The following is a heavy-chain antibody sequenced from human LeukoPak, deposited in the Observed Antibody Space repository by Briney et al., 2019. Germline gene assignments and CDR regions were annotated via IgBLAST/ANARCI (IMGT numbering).Heavy chain of an antibody. J-gene: IGHJ4*02. CDR1: GFTFTSYA. Sequence: PGGSLRLSCAASGFTFTSYAMSRVRQAPGKGLEWVSSIFGSGIDTQYADSVKGRFTISRDNSKNTLYLEMNSLRPEDTAIYYCAKDLISPRSVGSSEKLDYWGQGTLVTVSS. CDR2: IFGSGIDT. D-gene: IGHD3-10*01. V-gene: IGHV3-23*01. CDR3: AKDLISPRSVGSSEKLDY.